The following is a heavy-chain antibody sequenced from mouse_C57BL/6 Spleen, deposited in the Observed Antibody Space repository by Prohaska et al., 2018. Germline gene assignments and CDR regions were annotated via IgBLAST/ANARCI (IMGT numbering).Heavy chain of an antibody. Sequence: EVQLQQSGAELVRPGASVKLSCTASGFNIKDDYMHWVKQRPEQGLEWIGWIEPENGDTEYASKFQSKATITADTSSNTAYLQLSSLTSEDTAVYYCTTGVASPYWYFDVWGTGTTVTVSS. V-gene: IGHV14-4*01. D-gene: IGHD1-1*01. J-gene: IGHJ1*03. CDR3: TTGVASPYWYFDV. CDR1: GFNIKDDY. CDR2: IEPENGDT.